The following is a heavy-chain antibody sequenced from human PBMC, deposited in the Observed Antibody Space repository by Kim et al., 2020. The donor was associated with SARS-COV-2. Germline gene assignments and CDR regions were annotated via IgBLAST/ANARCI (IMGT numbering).Heavy chain of an antibody. J-gene: IGHJ4*02. CDR1: SGSISSDGHN. CDR2: IHYSGTT. V-gene: IGHV4-39*01. Sequence: SETLSLTCTVSSGSISSDGHNWAWIRQPPGKGREWIGSIHYSGTTSYNPSLERRVTTSIDTSKNQFSLKLTTVTAADTAVYYCVGLAVVGWAVNEYWGQGRLLPVSS. D-gene: IGHD1-26*01. CDR3: VGLAVVGWAVNEY.